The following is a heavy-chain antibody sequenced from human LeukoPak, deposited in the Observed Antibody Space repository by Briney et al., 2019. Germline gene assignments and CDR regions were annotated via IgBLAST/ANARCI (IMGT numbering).Heavy chain of an antibody. J-gene: IGHJ4*02. D-gene: IGHD6-19*01. V-gene: IGHV1-69*04. CDR2: IIPTFGIA. Sequence: ASVKVSCKASGGTFSSYAISWVRQAPGQGLEWMGRIIPTFGIANYAQKFQGRVTITADKSTSTAYMELSSLRSEDTAVYYCARAGGVAGTSRRIDYWGQGTLVTVSS. CDR3: ARAGGVAGTSRRIDY. CDR1: GGTFSSYA.